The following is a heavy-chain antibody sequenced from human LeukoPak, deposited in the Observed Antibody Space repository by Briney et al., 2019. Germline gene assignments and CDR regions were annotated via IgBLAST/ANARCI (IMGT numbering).Heavy chain of an antibody. V-gene: IGHV3-21*04. J-gene: IGHJ5*02. D-gene: IGHD2-2*01. Sequence: PGGSLRLSCAASGFTFSSYSMNWVRQAPGKGLEWVSSISSSSSYIYYADSVKGRFTISRDNSKNTLYLQMYSLRAEDTAVYYCARLPAAINGYFDPWGQGTLVTVSS. CDR2: ISSSSSYI. CDR3: ARLPAAINGYFDP. CDR1: GFTFSSYS.